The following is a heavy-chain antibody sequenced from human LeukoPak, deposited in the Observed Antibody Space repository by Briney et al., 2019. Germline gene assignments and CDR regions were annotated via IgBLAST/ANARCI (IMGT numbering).Heavy chain of an antibody. J-gene: IGHJ3*02. CDR3: AKEERREDAFDI. CDR2: ISGSGGST. CDR1: GFTFSSYA. V-gene: IGHV3-23*01. Sequence: GGSLKLSCAASGFTFSSYAMSWARQAPGKGLEWVSAISGSGGSTYYADSVKGRFTISRDNSKNTLYLQMNSLRAEDTAVYYCAKEERREDAFDIWGQGTMVTVSS.